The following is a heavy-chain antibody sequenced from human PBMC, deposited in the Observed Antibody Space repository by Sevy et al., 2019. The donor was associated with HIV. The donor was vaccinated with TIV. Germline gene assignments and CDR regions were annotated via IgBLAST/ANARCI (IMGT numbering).Heavy chain of an antibody. J-gene: IGHJ6*02. CDR1: GFPFNDHA. CDR2: VSWNSRNI. D-gene: IGHD2-8*01. Sequence: GGSLRLSCAASGFPFNDHAMHWVRQVPGKGLEWVSGVSWNSRNIGYADSVTGRFTISRDHANHFLYLEMNSLRPEDTAFYYCAKDTNRGYDAINCYPYYYYCDGLDVWGQGTTVTVSS. V-gene: IGHV3-9*01. CDR3: AKDTNRGYDAINCYPYYYYCDGLDV.